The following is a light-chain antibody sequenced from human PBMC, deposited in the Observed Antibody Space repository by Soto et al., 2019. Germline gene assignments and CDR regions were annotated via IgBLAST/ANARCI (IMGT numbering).Light chain of an antibody. CDR1: QSVSSK. CDR2: GAS. J-gene: IGKJ1*01. Sequence: EIVLTQSPGTLSVSPGERATLSCRASQSVSSKLAWYQQEPGQAPRLLLYGASTGATGIPARFSGSGSETEFTLSISSLQSEDFAVYYCQQYNNWPGTFGQGTKVEIK. CDR3: QQYNNWPGT. V-gene: IGKV3-15*01.